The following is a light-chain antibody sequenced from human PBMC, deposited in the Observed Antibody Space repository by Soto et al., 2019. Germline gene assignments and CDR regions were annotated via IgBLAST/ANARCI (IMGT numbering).Light chain of an antibody. CDR1: QNLLHSNAYNY. CDR3: AQGLATPFT. Sequence: EIVLTQSPLSPPVTPGEPASISCRSSQNLLHSNAYNYLNWYLQRPGQSPQLLIYLGSNRASGVPDRFSGSGSGTDFTLTISRVEAEDVGLYFCAQGLATPFTFGGGTKVDIK. V-gene: IGKV2-28*01. CDR2: LGS. J-gene: IGKJ4*01.